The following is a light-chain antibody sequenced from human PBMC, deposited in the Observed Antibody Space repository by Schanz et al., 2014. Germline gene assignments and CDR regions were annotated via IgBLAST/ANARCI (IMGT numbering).Light chain of an antibody. V-gene: IGKV3-15*01. Sequence: EILITQSPATLSVSPGQRATLSCRASHSVSTNLAWYQQKPGQPPRLLIYGASTRATGIPARFSGSGSGTDFTLTISSLEPEDFALYYCQQRSNWPPTITFGGGTKVEIK. CDR1: HSVSTN. CDR3: QQRSNWPPTIT. J-gene: IGKJ4*01. CDR2: GAS.